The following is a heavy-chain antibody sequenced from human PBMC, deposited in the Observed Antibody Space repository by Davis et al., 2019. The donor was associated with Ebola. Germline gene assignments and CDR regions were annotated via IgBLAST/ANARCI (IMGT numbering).Heavy chain of an antibody. CDR1: GGSISNSY. J-gene: IGHJ4*02. Sequence: PSETLSLTCTVSGGSISNSYWTWLRQPPGKRLEWIGNILYSGNANYNPSLKSRVTISIHTSENQFSLKVNSVTAADTAVYYCASGGGWLPDNWGQGTLVTVSS. V-gene: IGHV4-59*01. CDR3: ASGGGWLPDN. D-gene: IGHD5-12*01. CDR2: ILYSGNA.